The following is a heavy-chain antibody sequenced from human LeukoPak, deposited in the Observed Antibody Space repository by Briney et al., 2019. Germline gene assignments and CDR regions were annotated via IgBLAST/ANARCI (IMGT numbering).Heavy chain of an antibody. Sequence: GASVKVSCKASGGTFSSYTISWVRQAPGQGLEWMGRIIPILGIANYAQNFQGRVTITADKSTSTAYMELSSLRSEDTAVYYCARAQTTVVTPEPLDYWGQGTLVTVSS. J-gene: IGHJ4*02. CDR3: ARAQTTVVTPEPLDY. CDR1: GGTFSSYT. CDR2: IIPILGIA. D-gene: IGHD4-23*01. V-gene: IGHV1-69*02.